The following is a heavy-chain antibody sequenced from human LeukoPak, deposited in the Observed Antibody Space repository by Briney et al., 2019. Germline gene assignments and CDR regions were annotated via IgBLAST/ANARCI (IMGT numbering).Heavy chain of an antibody. CDR3: ARSYYDSSGYLIPLGY. CDR2: IYYSGST. Sequence: SETLSLTCAVYGGSFSGYYWSWIRQPPGKGLEWIGYIYYSGSTNYNPSLKSRVTISVDTSKNQFSLKLSSVTAADTAVYYCARSYYDSSGYLIPLGYWGQGTLVTVSS. CDR1: GGSFSGYY. J-gene: IGHJ4*02. D-gene: IGHD3-22*01. V-gene: IGHV4-59*12.